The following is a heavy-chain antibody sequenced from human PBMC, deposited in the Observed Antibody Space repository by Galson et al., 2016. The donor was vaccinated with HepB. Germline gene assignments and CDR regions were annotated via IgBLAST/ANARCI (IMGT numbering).Heavy chain of an antibody. V-gene: IGHV5-51*01. CDR2: IYPGDSDT. CDR3: ASYTLVYYYCSGVPQAFYL. J-gene: IGHJ3*01. Sequence: QSGAEVKQPGESLKISCKASGYKFTSYWIGWVRQMPGKGLEWMGIIYPGDSDTKYSPAFQGQVTISADTSTNTAYLQWSSLKASDTANHFCASYTLVYYYCSGVPQAFYLWGQGTMVTVSS. D-gene: IGHD3-10*01. CDR1: GYKFTSYW.